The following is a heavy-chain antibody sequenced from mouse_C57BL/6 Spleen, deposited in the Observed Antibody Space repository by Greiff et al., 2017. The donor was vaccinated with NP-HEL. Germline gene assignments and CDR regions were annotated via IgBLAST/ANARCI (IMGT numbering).Heavy chain of an antibody. CDR1: GYTFTSYW. D-gene: IGHD3-1*01. Sequence: QVQLQQPGAELVMPGASVKLSCKASGYTFTSYWMHWVKQRPGQGLEWIGEIDPSDSYTNYNQKFKGKSTLTVDKSSSTAYMQLSSLTSEDSAVYYCARCFGAMDYWGQGTSVTVSS. V-gene: IGHV1-69*01. J-gene: IGHJ4*01. CDR2: IDPSDSYT. CDR3: ARCFGAMDY.